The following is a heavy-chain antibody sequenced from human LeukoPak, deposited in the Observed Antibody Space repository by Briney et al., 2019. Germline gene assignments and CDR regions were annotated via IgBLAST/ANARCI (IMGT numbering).Heavy chain of an antibody. CDR3: ARYNCPGGICYNFDY. J-gene: IGHJ4*02. Sequence: PSETLSLTCTVSGGSVSGNYWSWIRQAPGKALEWIGYIYYTGRTNCNPSLKSRVTISVDTSKNQFSLKLTSVTAADTAVYYCARYNCPGGICYNFDYWGQGTLVTVSS. V-gene: IGHV4-59*02. D-gene: IGHD2-8*02. CDR2: IYYTGRT. CDR1: GGSVSGNY.